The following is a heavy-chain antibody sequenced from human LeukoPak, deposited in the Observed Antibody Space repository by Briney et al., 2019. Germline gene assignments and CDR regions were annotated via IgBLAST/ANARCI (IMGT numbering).Heavy chain of an antibody. CDR1: GGSISSYY. CDR2: IYYSGST. J-gene: IGHJ6*03. D-gene: IGHD3-10*01. V-gene: IGHV4-59*01. CDR3: AREVRITMVRGVTPNYYYYMDV. Sequence: SETLSLTCTVSGGSISSYYWSWIWQPPGKGLEWIGYIYYSGSTNYNPSLKSRVTISVDTSKNQFSLKLSSVTAADTAVYYCAREVRITMVRGVTPNYYYYMDVWGKGTTVTISS.